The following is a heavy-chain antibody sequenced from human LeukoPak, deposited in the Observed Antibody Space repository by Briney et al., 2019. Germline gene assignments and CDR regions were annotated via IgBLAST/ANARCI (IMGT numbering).Heavy chain of an antibody. V-gene: IGHV4-34*01. CDR1: GGSFSDYY. CDR3: ATYSTGFDS. CDR2: INHRGST. J-gene: IGHJ3*02. D-gene: IGHD6-19*01. Sequence: SSETLSLTCAVYGGSFSDYYWTWIRQPPAKGLEWIGEINHRGSTHYNPSLKSRVTISVDTSKKQFSLKLSSVTAADTAVYYCATYSTGFDSRGQGTVVTVSS.